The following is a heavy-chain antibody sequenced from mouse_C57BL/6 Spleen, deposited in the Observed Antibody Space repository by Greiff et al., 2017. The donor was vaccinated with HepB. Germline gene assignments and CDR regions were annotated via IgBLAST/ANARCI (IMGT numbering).Heavy chain of an antibody. Sequence: EVQVVESGGGLVKPGGSLKLSCAASGFTFSSYAMSWVRQTPEKRLEWVATISDGGSYTYYPDNVKGRFTISRDNAKTNLYLQMSHLKSEDTAMYYCARGGGLGLYFDYWGQGTTLTVSS. D-gene: IGHD4-1*01. J-gene: IGHJ2*01. V-gene: IGHV5-4*01. CDR3: ARGGGLGLYFDY. CDR2: ISDGGSYT. CDR1: GFTFSSYA.